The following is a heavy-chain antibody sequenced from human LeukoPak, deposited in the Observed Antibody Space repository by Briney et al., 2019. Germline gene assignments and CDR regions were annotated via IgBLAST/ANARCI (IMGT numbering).Heavy chain of an antibody. Sequence: GEYLKISCKGSGYSFTSYWIGWVRQVPGKGLGWMGIVYPGDSDTRYSPSFQGQVTISADKSISTAYLQWSSLKASDTAMYYCARIRYSRGAFDIWGQGTMVTVSS. CDR2: VYPGDSDT. CDR1: GYSFTSYW. J-gene: IGHJ3*02. V-gene: IGHV5-51*01. CDR3: ARIRYSRGAFDI. D-gene: IGHD3-9*01.